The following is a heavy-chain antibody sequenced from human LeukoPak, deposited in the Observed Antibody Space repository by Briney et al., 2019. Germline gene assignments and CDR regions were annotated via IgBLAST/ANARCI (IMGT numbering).Heavy chain of an antibody. D-gene: IGHD3-10*01. CDR2: IYDSGLT. Sequence: SETLSLTCTVSGGSVSSGSYYWSWIRQPPGKGLEWIGFIYDSGLTSYNPSLKSRVTISLDTSKSQFSLRLSSVTAADTAVYYCARSRSGTYGNFDFWGQGTLVTVSS. J-gene: IGHJ4*02. CDR1: GGSVSSGSYY. CDR3: ARSRSGTYGNFDF. V-gene: IGHV4-61*01.